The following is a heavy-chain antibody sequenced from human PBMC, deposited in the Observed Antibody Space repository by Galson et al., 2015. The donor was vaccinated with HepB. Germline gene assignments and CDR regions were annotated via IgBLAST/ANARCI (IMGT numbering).Heavy chain of an antibody. Sequence: KVSCKASGYSFTSYWISWVRQMPGKGLEWMGRIDPSDSYTNYSPSFQGHVTISADKSISTAYLQWSSLKASDTAMYYCARQHSSGWSPRYWGQGTLVTVSS. CDR3: ARQHSSGWSPRY. CDR2: IDPSDSYT. V-gene: IGHV5-10-1*01. J-gene: IGHJ4*02. CDR1: GYSFTSYW. D-gene: IGHD6-19*01.